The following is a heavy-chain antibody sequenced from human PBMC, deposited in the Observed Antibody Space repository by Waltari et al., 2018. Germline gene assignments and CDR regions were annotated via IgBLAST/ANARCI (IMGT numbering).Heavy chain of an antibody. J-gene: IGHJ3*02. CDR2: FDPEDGET. D-gene: IGHD3-22*01. CDR3: ATDITTTTQDAFDI. Sequence: QVQLVQSGSEVKKPGASVKVSCTVAGYTRTALSMPWVRQAPGKGLEWMGGFDPEDGETIYAQKFQGRVTMTEDTSTDTAYMELSSLRSEDTAVYYCATDITTTTQDAFDIWGQGTMVTVSS. V-gene: IGHV1-24*01. CDR1: GYTRTALS.